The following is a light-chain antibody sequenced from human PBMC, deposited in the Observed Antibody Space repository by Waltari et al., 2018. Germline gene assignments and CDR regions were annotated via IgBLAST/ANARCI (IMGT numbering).Light chain of an antibody. V-gene: IGLV2-23*01. CDR1: SSYVGKYNP. CDR2: EGS. CDR3: FSYAGRATGV. Sequence: QSALSQPASVSGSPGQSNTISCTGTSSYVGKYNPVPWYQQHPGQAPKLMIYEGSQRPSGVSDRFSGSKSGNTASLTISGLQAEDEADYYCFSYAGRATGVFGGGTKLTVL. J-gene: IGLJ2*01.